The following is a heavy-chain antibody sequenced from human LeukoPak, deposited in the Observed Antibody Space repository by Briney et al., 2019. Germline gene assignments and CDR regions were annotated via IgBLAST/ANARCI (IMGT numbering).Heavy chain of an antibody. J-gene: IGHJ4*02. CDR2: IYYSGST. Sequence: SETLSLACTVSGGSISSGGYYWSWIRQHPGKGLEWIGYIYYSGSTYYNPSLKSRVTISVDTSKNQFSLKLSSVTAADTAVYYCAGHHPRNTVDFWGQGTLVTVSS. D-gene: IGHD2/OR15-2a*01. CDR3: AGHHPRNTVDF. CDR1: GGSISSGGYY. V-gene: IGHV4-31*03.